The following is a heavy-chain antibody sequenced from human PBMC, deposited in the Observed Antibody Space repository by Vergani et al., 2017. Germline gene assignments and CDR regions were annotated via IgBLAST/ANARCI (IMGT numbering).Heavy chain of an antibody. J-gene: IGHJ4*02. Sequence: EVQLVESGGGLVQPGGSLRLSCAASGFTFSSYWMSWVRQAPGKGLEWVANIKQDGSEKYYVDSVKGRFTISRDNAKNSLYLQMNSLRAEDTAVYYCARDPFSKVVTVDYWGQGTLVTVSS. D-gene: IGHD3-22*01. CDR3: ARDPFSKVVTVDY. CDR1: GFTFSSYW. V-gene: IGHV3-7*01. CDR2: IKQDGSEK.